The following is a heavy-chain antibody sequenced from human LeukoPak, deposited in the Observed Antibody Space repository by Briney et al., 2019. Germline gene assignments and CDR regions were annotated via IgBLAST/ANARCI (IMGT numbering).Heavy chain of an antibody. J-gene: IGHJ6*02. CDR3: AREGGGSGSFYYYYGMDV. Sequence: SETLSLTCTVSGGSISSYYWSWIRQPPGKGLEWIGYIYYSGSTNYNPSLKSRVTISVDTSKNQFSLKLSSVTAADTAVYYCAREGGGSGSFYYYYGMDVWGQGTTVTVSS. D-gene: IGHD3-10*01. V-gene: IGHV4-59*01. CDR1: GGSISSYY. CDR2: IYYSGST.